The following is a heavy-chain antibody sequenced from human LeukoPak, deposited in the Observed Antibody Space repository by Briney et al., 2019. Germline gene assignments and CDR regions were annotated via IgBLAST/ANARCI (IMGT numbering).Heavy chain of an antibody. J-gene: IGHJ6*02. CDR3: AREGSDFGSNYYAMDV. D-gene: IGHD1-14*01. CDR1: GYTFTGYF. Sequence: ASVKVSCKASGYTFTGYFVHWVRGAPGQGLEWMVWINPNGGGTKYAQKFQGRVTMTRDTSVSTAYMELSSLISDDTAVYYCAREGSDFGSNYYAMDVWGQGTTVTVSS. V-gene: IGHV1-2*02. CDR2: INPNGGGT.